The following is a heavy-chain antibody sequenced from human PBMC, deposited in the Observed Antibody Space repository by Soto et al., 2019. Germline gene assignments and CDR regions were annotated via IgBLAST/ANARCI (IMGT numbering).Heavy chain of an antibody. CDR1: GFTFDDYA. V-gene: IGHV3-9*01. D-gene: IGHD6-13*01. CDR2: ISWNSGSI. Sequence: EVQLVESGGGLVQPGRSLRLSCAASGFTFDDYAMHWVRQAPGKGLEWVSGISWNSGSIGYADSVKGRFTISRDNAKNSLYLQMNSLRAEDTALYYCATDLSRIAAAGPLDYWGQGTLVTVSS. J-gene: IGHJ4*02. CDR3: ATDLSRIAAAGPLDY.